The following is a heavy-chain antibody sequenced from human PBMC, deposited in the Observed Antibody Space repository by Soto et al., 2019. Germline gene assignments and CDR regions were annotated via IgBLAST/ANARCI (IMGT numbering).Heavy chain of an antibody. Sequence: EVQVVESGGGLVKPGGSLTLSCAASGFTFNNTWMNWVRQAPGKGLGWVGRIKSKTDGGTTDYTAPVKGRFTISRDDSNNTLYLQMNSLKTEDTAVYYCTTGRSGSYYWGQGTLVTVSS. D-gene: IGHD3-10*01. V-gene: IGHV3-15*07. CDR2: IKSKTDGGTT. CDR1: GFTFNNTW. J-gene: IGHJ4*02. CDR3: TTGRSGSYY.